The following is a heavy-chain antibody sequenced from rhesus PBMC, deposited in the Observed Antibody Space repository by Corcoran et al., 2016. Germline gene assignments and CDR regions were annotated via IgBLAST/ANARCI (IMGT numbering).Heavy chain of an antibody. CDR1: GGSIRSSNW. CDR3: ATSYGIGFDY. CDR2: ISGSSGST. V-gene: IGHV4-65*02. D-gene: IGHD1-1-1*01. Sequence: QVQLQESGPGLVKPSETLSRTCAVPGGSIRSSNWWSGIRQPPGKGLEWIGYISGSSGSTYYNPSLKSRVTISKDTSKTQFSLKLSSVTAADTAVYYCATSYGIGFDYWGQGVLVTVSS. J-gene: IGHJ4*01.